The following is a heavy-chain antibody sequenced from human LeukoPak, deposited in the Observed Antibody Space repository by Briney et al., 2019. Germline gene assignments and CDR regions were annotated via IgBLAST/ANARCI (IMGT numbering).Heavy chain of an antibody. Sequence: ASVKVSCKASGYTFTSYGISWVRQAPGQGLEWMGWISAYNGNTNYVQKLQGRVTMTTDTSTSTAYMELRSLRSDDTAVYYCARERDYHDSSGYSPSFDHWGQGTLVTVSS. V-gene: IGHV1-18*01. CDR3: ARERDYHDSSGYSPSFDH. CDR1: GYTFTSYG. CDR2: ISAYNGNT. J-gene: IGHJ4*02. D-gene: IGHD3-22*01.